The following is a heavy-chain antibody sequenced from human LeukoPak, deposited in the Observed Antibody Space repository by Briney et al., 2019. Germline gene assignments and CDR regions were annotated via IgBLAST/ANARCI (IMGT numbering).Heavy chain of an antibody. V-gene: IGHV4-39*01. CDR1: GVSISTSRYY. J-gene: IGHJ4*02. CDR3: AKSDGYGLTDY. Sequence: SSETLSLTCTVSGVSISTSRYYWGWIRQPPGKGLEWIGNIYYTGPTYYNASLESRVTISLDTSKNQFFLKLNSVTAADTAMYYCAKSDGYGLTDYLGQGTLVTVSS. D-gene: IGHD2-21*02. CDR2: IYYTGPT.